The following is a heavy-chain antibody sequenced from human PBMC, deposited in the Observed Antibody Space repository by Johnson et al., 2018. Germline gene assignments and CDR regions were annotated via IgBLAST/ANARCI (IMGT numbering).Heavy chain of an antibody. Sequence: EVQLVESGGGLVQXGGSLRLXCAASGFTFSSYDMHWVRQATGKGLEWVSAIGPAGDTYYPGSVKGRFPLSRENAKNSLYLQMNSLRAGDTAVYYCAKEGGMEWEYYGPFQYWGPGTLVTVSS. CDR1: GFTFSSYD. CDR3: AKEGGMEWEYYGPFQY. V-gene: IGHV3-13*01. CDR2: IGPAGDT. D-gene: IGHD1-26*01. J-gene: IGHJ1*01.